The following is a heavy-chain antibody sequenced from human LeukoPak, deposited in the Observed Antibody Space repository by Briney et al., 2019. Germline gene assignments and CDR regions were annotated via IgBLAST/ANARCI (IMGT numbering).Heavy chain of an antibody. D-gene: IGHD6-6*01. V-gene: IGHV4-34*01. CDR1: GGSFSGYY. CDR3: ARSPYSSSSSVWYNYYYMDV. Sequence: SETLSLTCAVYGGSFSGYYWSWIRQPPGKGLEWIGEINHSGSTNYNPSLKSRVTISVDTSKNQFSLKLSSVTAVDTAVYYCARSPYSSSSSVWYNYYYMDVWGKGTTVTVSS. J-gene: IGHJ6*03. CDR2: INHSGST.